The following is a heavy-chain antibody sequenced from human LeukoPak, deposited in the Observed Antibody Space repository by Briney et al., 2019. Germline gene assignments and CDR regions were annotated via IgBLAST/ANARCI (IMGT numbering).Heavy chain of an antibody. Sequence: PGGSLRLSCAASGFTFSSYAMSWVRQAPGKGLEWVSAISGSGGSTYYADSVKGRFTISRDNSKNTLYLQMNSLRAEDTAVYYCANYYYDSSGYYYVTTAFDIWGQGTMVTVSS. CDR2: ISGSGGST. J-gene: IGHJ3*02. V-gene: IGHV3-23*01. D-gene: IGHD3-22*01. CDR1: GFTFSSYA. CDR3: ANYYYDSSGYYYVTTAFDI.